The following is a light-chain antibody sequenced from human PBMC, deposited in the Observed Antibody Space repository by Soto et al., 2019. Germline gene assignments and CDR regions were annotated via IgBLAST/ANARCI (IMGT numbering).Light chain of an antibody. J-gene: IGKJ1*01. Sequence: IVMTQSPATLSVSPCEIVTLSCRASQSVSSSLAWYRQKPGQAPRLLIYAASTRATGIPARFTGSGSGTEFTLTISSLQPEDFTTYFCQQSYSTPRTFGQGTKVDIK. V-gene: IGKV3-15*01. CDR2: AAS. CDR3: QQSYSTPRT. CDR1: QSVSSS.